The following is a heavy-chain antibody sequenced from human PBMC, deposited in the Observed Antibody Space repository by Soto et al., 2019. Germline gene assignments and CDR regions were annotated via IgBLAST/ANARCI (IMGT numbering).Heavy chain of an antibody. CDR1: GGTFSSYA. Sequence: QVQLVQSGAEVKKPGSSVTVSCKASGGTFSSYAISWVRQAPGQGLEWMGGRIPIFGTANYAQKFQGRVTITADESTSTAYMELSSLRSEDTAVYYCARDRGGYSYGYLGWFDPWGQGTLVTVSS. CDR2: RIPIFGTA. CDR3: ARDRGGYSYGYLGWFDP. V-gene: IGHV1-69*01. J-gene: IGHJ5*02. D-gene: IGHD5-18*01.